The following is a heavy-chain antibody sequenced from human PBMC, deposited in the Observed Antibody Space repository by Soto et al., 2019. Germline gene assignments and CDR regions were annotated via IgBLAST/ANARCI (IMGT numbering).Heavy chain of an antibody. CDR3: ARLFRGSYFDY. Sequence: QVQLVQSGGEVKKPGASVKVSCKASGYTFSSYGVSWVRQAPGQGLEWMGWISTHNGNTNYAQKLQGRVTMTTDASMSTAYMEVRGLRYDDTAVYYCARLFRGSYFDYWGQGTLVTVSS. CDR2: ISTHNGNT. J-gene: IGHJ4*02. V-gene: IGHV1-18*01. CDR1: GYTFSSYG. D-gene: IGHD1-26*01.